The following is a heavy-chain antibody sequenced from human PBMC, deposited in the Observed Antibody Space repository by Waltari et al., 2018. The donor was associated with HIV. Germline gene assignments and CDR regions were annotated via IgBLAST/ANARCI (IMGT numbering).Heavy chain of an antibody. V-gene: IGHV1-18*01. D-gene: IGHD3-16*01. CDR1: GYTFSNYG. CDR3: ARVQLIMVTFGGDFAPQFFEY. J-gene: IGHJ4*02. Sequence: QVQLVQSGDEVKKPGASVKVSCKTSGYTFSNYGITWVRQAPGQGLEWMGWIRAYNGNTNCAQRFQGRVTMTTDTSTSTAYMELRSLRSDDTAVFYCARVQLIMVTFGGDFAPQFFEYWGQGTLVTVSS. CDR2: IRAYNGNT.